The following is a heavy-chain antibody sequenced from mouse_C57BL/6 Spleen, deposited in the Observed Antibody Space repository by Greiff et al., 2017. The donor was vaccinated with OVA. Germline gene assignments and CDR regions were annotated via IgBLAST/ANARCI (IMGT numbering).Heavy chain of an antibody. CDR3: ARKVPYAMDY. Sequence: VQLQQSGPGLVQPSQRLSITCTVSGFSLTSYGVHWVRQSPGKGLEWLGVIWSGGSTDYNAAFISRLSISKDNSKSQVFFKMNSLQADDTAIYYCARKVPYAMDYWGQGTSVTVSS. J-gene: IGHJ4*01. V-gene: IGHV2-2*01. CDR1: GFSLTSYG. D-gene: IGHD6-1*01. CDR2: IWSGGST.